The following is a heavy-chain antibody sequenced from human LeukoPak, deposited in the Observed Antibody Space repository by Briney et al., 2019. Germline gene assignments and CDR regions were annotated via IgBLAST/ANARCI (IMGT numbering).Heavy chain of an antibody. D-gene: IGHD2-2*01. Sequence: SQTLSLTCGISRGGVSSKSVTWHWIRPSPFRGLEGLGRTYYRSTWYNDYAVSVRGRITVNPDTSKNQFSLHLNSVTPEDTAVYYCARRLTQYDCFDPWGQGILVTVSS. CDR3: ARRLTQYDCFDP. J-gene: IGHJ5*02. CDR2: TYYRSTWYN. CDR1: RGGVSSKSVT. V-gene: IGHV6-1*01.